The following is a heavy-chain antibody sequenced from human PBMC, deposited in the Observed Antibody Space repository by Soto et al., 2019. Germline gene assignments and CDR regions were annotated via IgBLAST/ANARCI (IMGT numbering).Heavy chain of an antibody. CDR3: ARGPSYCGGDCYSLGMDV. V-gene: IGHV4-59*08. D-gene: IGHD2-21*02. J-gene: IGHJ6*02. CDR1: GGSISSYY. CDR2: IYYSGST. Sequence: PSETLSLTCTVSGGSISSYYWSWTRQPPGKGLEWIGYIYYSGSTYYNPSLKSRVTISVDTSKNQFSLKLSSVTAADTAVYYCARGPSYCGGDCYSLGMDVWGQGTTVTVSS.